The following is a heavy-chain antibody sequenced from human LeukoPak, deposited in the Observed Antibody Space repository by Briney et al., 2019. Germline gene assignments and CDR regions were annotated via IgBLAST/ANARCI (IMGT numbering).Heavy chain of an antibody. Sequence: PGGSLRLSCAASGFTFSSYSMNWVRQAPGKGLEWVSSISSSSSYIYYADSVKGRFTISRDNAKNSLYLQMNSLRAEDTAVYYCARYLRWDYNLDYWGQGTLVTVSS. V-gene: IGHV3-21*01. CDR1: GFTFSSYS. J-gene: IGHJ4*02. D-gene: IGHD4-23*01. CDR2: ISSSSSYI. CDR3: ARYLRWDYNLDY.